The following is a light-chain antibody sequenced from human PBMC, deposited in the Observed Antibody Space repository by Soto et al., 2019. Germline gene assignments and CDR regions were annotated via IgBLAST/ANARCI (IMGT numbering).Light chain of an antibody. J-gene: IGKJ1*01. CDR2: DAS. CDR1: QSVSIN. V-gene: IGKV3-11*01. Sequence: TLLTQSPATLSLSPGERATLSCRASQSVSINLAWFQQKPGQAPRLLIYDASNRATGIPARFSGSGSGTDFTLTISSLEPEDFAIYYCQQRGNWPRTFGQGTKVDIK. CDR3: QQRGNWPRT.